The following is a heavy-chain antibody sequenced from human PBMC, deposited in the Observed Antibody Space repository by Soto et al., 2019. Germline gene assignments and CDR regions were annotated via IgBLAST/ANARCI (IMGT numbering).Heavy chain of an antibody. Sequence: PGESLKISCNGSGYTFTNYWIGWVRQMPGKGLEWMGIIYPGDSDTRYSPSFQGQVTISADKSISTAYLQWSSLKASDTAMYYCARLEYSSSSPLYYYGMDVWGQGTTVTVSS. V-gene: IGHV5-51*01. D-gene: IGHD6-6*01. CDR2: IYPGDSDT. CDR3: ARLEYSSSSPLYYYGMDV. CDR1: GYTFTNYW. J-gene: IGHJ6*02.